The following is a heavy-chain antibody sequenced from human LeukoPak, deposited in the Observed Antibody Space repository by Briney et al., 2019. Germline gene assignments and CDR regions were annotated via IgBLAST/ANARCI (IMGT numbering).Heavy chain of an antibody. D-gene: IGHD6-13*01. CDR3: VREVSAANAGYMDV. V-gene: IGHV1-18*04. CDR2: ISVFYGHT. Sequence: GASVKASCKASGYTFTDYYVHWVRQAPGQGLEWMGWISVFYGHTNYSQNFQGRLTMTTHTSTSTAYLELRSLRSDDTAVYYCVREVSAANAGYMDVWGTGTTVTVSS. J-gene: IGHJ6*03. CDR1: GYTFTDYY.